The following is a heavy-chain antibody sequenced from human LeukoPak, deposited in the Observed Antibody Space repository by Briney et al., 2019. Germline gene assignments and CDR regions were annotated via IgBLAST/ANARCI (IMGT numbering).Heavy chain of an antibody. D-gene: IGHD3-10*02. Sequence: PGGSLRLSCAASGFTFSSYEMNWVRQAPGKGLEWVSHISSSGSTIYYADSVKGRFTISRDNAKNSLYLQMNRLRAEDTAVYYCAELGITMIGGVWGKGTTVTISS. V-gene: IGHV3-48*03. CDR2: ISSSGSTI. J-gene: IGHJ6*04. CDR3: AELGITMIGGV. CDR1: GFTFSSYE.